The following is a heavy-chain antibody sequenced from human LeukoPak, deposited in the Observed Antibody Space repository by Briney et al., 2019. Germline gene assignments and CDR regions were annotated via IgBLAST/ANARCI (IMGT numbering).Heavy chain of an antibody. Sequence: PGRSLRLSCAASGFTFSSYAMHWVRQAPGKGLEWVGVISDDGRNKNYADSVKGRFTISRDNSKDTLYLQMNSLRDEDTAVYYCAKRPSDYGDYVTYFDYWGQGTLVTVSS. V-gene: IGHV3-30*18. CDR1: GFTFSSYA. CDR3: AKRPSDYGDYVTYFDY. CDR2: ISDDGRNK. J-gene: IGHJ4*02. D-gene: IGHD4-17*01.